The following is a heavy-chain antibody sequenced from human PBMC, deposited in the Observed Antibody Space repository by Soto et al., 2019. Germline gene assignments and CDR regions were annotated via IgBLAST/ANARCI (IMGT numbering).Heavy chain of an antibody. D-gene: IGHD3-3*01. Sequence: PSETLSLTCTVSGVSVSSGRYYWSWIRQPPGKGLEWIGYIFYSGSTNYNPSLKSRATLSLDTSKNQFSLKLTSVTAADTAVYYCAREPYDDFWSGYLDSWGQGILVTVS. CDR2: IFYSGST. CDR3: AREPYDDFWSGYLDS. V-gene: IGHV4-61*01. CDR1: GVSVSSGRYY. J-gene: IGHJ4*02.